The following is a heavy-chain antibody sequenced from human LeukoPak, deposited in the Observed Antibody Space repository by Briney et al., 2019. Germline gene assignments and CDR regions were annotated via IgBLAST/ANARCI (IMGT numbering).Heavy chain of an antibody. Sequence: GASVKVSCKASGYTLTSYYMHWVRQAPGQGLEWMGIINPSGGSTSYAQKFQGRVTMTRDTSTSTVYMELSSLRSEDTAVYYCARDRRHIVVVTAIRGNYFDYWGQGTLVTVSS. J-gene: IGHJ4*02. CDR1: GYTLTSYY. D-gene: IGHD2-21*02. V-gene: IGHV1-46*01. CDR2: INPSGGST. CDR3: ARDRRHIVVVTAIRGNYFDY.